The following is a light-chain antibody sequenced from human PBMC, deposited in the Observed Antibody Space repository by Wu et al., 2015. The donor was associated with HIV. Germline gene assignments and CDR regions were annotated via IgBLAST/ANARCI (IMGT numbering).Light chain of an antibody. V-gene: IGKV3-15*01. CDR2: GAS. J-gene: IGKJ1*01. CDR1: QSISYTY. CDR3: QHYNNWPPWT. Sequence: EILLTQSPGTLSLSPGERATLSCRASQSISYTYLAWYQQKPGQAPRLLIYGASTRATGIPARFSGSGSGTEFTLTISSMQSEDFAIYYCQHYNNWPPWTFGQGTKVEIK.